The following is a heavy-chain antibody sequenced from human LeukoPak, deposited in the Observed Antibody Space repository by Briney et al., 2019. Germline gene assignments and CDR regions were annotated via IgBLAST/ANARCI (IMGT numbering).Heavy chain of an antibody. D-gene: IGHD1-20*01. CDR1: GGSISSGGYS. J-gene: IGHJ5*02. V-gene: IGHV4-30-4*07. CDR3: ARKYNWNVFDP. CDR2: IYYSGST. Sequence: PSETLSLTCAVSGGSISSGGYSWSWIRQPPGKGLEWIGYIYYSGSTYYNPSLKSRVTISVDTSKNQFSLKLSSVTAADTAVYYCARKYNWNVFDPWGQGTLVTVSS.